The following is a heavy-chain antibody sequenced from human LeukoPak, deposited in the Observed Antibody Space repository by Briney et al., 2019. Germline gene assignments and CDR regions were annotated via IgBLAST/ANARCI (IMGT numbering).Heavy chain of an antibody. V-gene: IGHV3-48*01. J-gene: IGHJ4*02. CDR1: GFTLSLYG. D-gene: IGHD6-6*01. CDR2: ISASSSGI. CDR3: VRDPSSVRLPFGS. Sequence: GGSLRLSCAVSGFTLSLYGMNWVRQAPGKGLEWISHISASSSGIFYADSVKGRFITSRDNTRSSLYLQMNSLRAEDTAVYYCVRDPSSVRLPFGSWGQGTLVIVSS.